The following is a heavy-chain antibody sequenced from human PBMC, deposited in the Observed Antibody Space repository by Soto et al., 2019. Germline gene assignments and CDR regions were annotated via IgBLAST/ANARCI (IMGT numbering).Heavy chain of an antibody. CDR2: MKSKTDAGTT. D-gene: IGHD2-15*01. CDR1: GFTFANAW. CDR3: LTERGAGSYNGYSREDH. J-gene: IGHJ4*02. V-gene: IGHV3-15*01. Sequence: EVQLVESGGGLVKPGESLKLSCATSGFTFANAWMSWVRQAPGKGLEWVGRMKSKTDAGTTDFAAPVQGRFSISRDDSKNTWYLHMTNVKVEETAMYYCLTERGAGSYNGYSREDHGGQGTLVTVSS.